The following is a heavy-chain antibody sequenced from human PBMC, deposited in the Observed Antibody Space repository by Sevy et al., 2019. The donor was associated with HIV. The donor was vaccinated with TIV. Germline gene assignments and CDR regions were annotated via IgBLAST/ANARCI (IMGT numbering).Heavy chain of an antibody. CDR1: GFTFDDYA. Sequence: GGSLRLSCAASGFTFDDYAMHWVRQAPGKGLEWVSGISWNSGSIDYADSVKGRFTISRDNAKNYLYLQMKSLRADDTALYYCARDRDDGYCTNGVCFNFDNWGQGTLVTVSS. V-gene: IGHV3-9*01. CDR2: ISWNSGSI. D-gene: IGHD2-8*01. J-gene: IGHJ4*01. CDR3: ARDRDDGYCTNGVCFNFDN.